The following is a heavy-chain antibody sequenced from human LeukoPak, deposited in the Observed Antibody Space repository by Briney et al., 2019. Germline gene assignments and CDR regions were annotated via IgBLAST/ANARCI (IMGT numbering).Heavy chain of an antibody. J-gene: IGHJ5*02. Sequence: ASVKVSCKVSGYTLSELSMRWVRQAPGKGLEWMGGFDPEDGETIYAQKFQDRVTMTEDTSTDTAYMELSSLRSEDTAVYYCATGKRIMITFGGVIVRRYWFDPWGQGTLVTVSS. CDR2: FDPEDGET. D-gene: IGHD3-16*02. CDR3: ATGKRIMITFGGVIVRRYWFDP. V-gene: IGHV1-24*01. CDR1: GYTLSELS.